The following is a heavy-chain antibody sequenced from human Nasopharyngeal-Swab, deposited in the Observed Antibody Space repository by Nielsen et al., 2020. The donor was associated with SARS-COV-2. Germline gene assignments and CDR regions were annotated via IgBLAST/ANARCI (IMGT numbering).Heavy chain of an antibody. J-gene: IGHJ6*03. CDR1: GGSFSGYY. D-gene: IGHD3-10*01. CDR3: ARGAATNYIRSRLRYYYYMDV. Sequence: TDALSLTCAVSGGSFSGYYWSWIRPPAGKGLEWNGEINDSGSTNYNPYLKSRVTISVDTSMNQFSLKLPPVIAADTAVYYCARGAATNYIRSRLRYYYYMDVWGKGTTVTVSS. CDR2: INDSGST. V-gene: IGHV4-34*01.